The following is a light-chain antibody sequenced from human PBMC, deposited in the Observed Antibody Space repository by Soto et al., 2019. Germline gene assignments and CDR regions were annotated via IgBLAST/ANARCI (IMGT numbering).Light chain of an antibody. CDR2: AAS. CDR3: QEYSNWPPFT. V-gene: IGKV3-15*01. CDR1: QSVGRN. J-gene: IGKJ3*01. Sequence: EIVVTQSPGILSVSPGDRATLSCRASQSVGRNLAWYQQKPGQAPTLLIYAASTRATGLPARFSGSGSGTDFTLTISSLQSEDFAVYYCQEYSNWPPFTFGPGTRVDIK.